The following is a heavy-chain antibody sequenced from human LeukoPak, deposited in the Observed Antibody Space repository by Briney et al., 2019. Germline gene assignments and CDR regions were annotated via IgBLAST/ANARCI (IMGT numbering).Heavy chain of an antibody. CDR1: GGSISSGDYY. Sequence: SETLSFTCTVSGGSISSGDYYWSWIRQPPGTGLEWIGYIYYSGSTYYNPSLKSRVTISVDTSKNQFSLKLSSVTAADTAVYYCARGIVVVPAAMANYYYYMDVWGKGTTVTVSS. J-gene: IGHJ6*03. CDR2: IYYSGST. D-gene: IGHD2-2*01. CDR3: ARGIVVVPAAMANYYYYMDV. V-gene: IGHV4-30-4*08.